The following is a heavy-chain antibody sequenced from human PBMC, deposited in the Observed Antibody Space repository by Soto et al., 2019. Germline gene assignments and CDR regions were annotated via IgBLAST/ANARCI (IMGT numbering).Heavy chain of an antibody. CDR2: INQDGSES. CDR1: GLTFSNYW. J-gene: IGHJ4*02. D-gene: IGHD2-2*01. V-gene: IGHV3-7*01. Sequence: EVQLVESGGGLVQPGGSLRLSCGVSGLTFSNYWMSWVRQAPGKGLEWVANINQDGSESYYVDSVKGRFTISRDNAKNSLYLQMTSLRAEDTAVYYCARPARECSSPGCANWGQGTLVTVSS. CDR3: ARPARECSSPGCAN.